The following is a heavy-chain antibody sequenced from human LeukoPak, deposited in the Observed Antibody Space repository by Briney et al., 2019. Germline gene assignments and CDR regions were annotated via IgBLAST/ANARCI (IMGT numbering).Heavy chain of an antibody. J-gene: IGHJ4*02. CDR3: ASDPNNYDSSGFDY. CDR1: GGSISSSSYY. V-gene: IGHV4-39*01. CDR2: IYYSGST. D-gene: IGHD3-22*01. Sequence: SETLSLTCTVSGGSISSSSYYWGWIRQPPGKGLEWIGSIYYSGSTYYNPSLKSRVTISVDTSKNQFSLKLSSVTAADTAVYYCASDPNNYDSSGFDYWGQGTLVTVSS.